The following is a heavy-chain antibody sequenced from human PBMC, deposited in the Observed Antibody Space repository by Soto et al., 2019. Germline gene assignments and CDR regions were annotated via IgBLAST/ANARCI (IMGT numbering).Heavy chain of an antibody. J-gene: IGHJ6*02. CDR1: VGSISSYY. CDR2: IYYSGST. CDR3: ARGGDDYNSYYYGMDV. D-gene: IGHD4-4*01. Sequence: PSETLSLTCTVSVGSISSYYWSLIRQPPGKGLEWIGYIYYSGSTNYNPSLKSRVTISVDTSKNQFSPKLSSVTAADTAVYYCARGGDDYNSYYYGMDVWGQGTTVTVSS. V-gene: IGHV4-59*01.